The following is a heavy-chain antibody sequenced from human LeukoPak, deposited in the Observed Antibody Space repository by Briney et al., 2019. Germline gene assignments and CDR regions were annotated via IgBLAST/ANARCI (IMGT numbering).Heavy chain of an antibody. CDR2: ISDDGSRQ. CDR1: GFTFSNYA. Sequence: GGSLRLSCAATGFTFSNYAIHWGRQAPGKGLEWVAFISDDGSRQHYADSVNGRFTISRDNSKNTLNLQMSSLRAEDTAVYYCVKDRTGTYTLDYWGQETLVTVSS. D-gene: IGHD3-10*01. CDR3: VKDRTGTYTLDY. V-gene: IGHV3-30-3*01. J-gene: IGHJ4*02.